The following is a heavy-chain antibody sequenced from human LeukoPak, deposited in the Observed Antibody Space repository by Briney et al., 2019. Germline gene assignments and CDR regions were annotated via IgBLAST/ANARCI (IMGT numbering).Heavy chain of an antibody. CDR1: GGTFSSYA. J-gene: IGHJ4*02. D-gene: IGHD3-10*01. V-gene: IGHV1-69*13. CDR2: IIPIFGTA. Sequence: ASVKVSCKASGGTFSSYAISWVRQAPGQGLEWMGGIIPIFGTANYAQKFQGRVTITADESTSTAYMELRSLRSDDTAVYYCARDGMVRGEAPDFDYWGQGTLVTVSS. CDR3: ARDGMVRGEAPDFDY.